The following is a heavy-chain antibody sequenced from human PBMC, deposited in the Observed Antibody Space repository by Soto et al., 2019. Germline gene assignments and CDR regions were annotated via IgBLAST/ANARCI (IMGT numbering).Heavy chain of an antibody. CDR3: ARADITRYGVFDY. CDR1: GYTFTTYG. D-gene: IGHD3-10*01. V-gene: IGHV1-18*01. CDR2: ITYNGDT. Sequence: QVQLVQSGAEVKKPGASVKVSCKASGYTFTTYGVSWVRQAPGQGLEWMGWITYNGDTNYPQKLQGRVTMTTDSSTITADLELRSLRSDDTAVYYCARADITRYGVFDYWGQGTLVTVSS. J-gene: IGHJ4*02.